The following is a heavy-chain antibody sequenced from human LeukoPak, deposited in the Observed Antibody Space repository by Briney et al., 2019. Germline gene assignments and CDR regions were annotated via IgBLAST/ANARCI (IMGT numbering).Heavy chain of an antibody. CDR3: ARGRSKNRDY. Sequence: ASVKVSCKASGYTFTGYYMHWARQAPGQGLEWMGWINPNSGGTNYAQKFQGRVTMTRNTSISTAYMELSSLRSEDTAVYYCARGRSKNRDYWGQGTLVTVSS. D-gene: IGHD2-15*01. V-gene: IGHV1-2*02. J-gene: IGHJ4*02. CDR1: GYTFTGYY. CDR2: INPNSGGT.